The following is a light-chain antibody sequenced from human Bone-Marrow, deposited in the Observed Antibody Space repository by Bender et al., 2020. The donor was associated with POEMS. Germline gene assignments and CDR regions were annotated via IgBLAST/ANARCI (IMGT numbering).Light chain of an antibody. CDR3: QSCDNSLGGWV. CDR1: SSNTGSGYD. CDR2: GYN. V-gene: IGLV1-40*01. J-gene: IGLJ3*02. Sequence: QSVLTQPPSVSGAPGQRVTISCTGSSSNTGSGYDINWYQHLPGTAPKLLIYGYNNRPSGVPDRFSGSKSGTSASLAIAGLQAEEEGDYYCQSCDNSLGGWVFGGGTKLTVL.